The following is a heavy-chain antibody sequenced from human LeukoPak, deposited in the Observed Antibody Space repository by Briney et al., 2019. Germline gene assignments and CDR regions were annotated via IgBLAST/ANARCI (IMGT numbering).Heavy chain of an antibody. CDR3: ARHGWDILSYDAFDI. Sequence: PSQTVSLTCTVSGGSISSGSYYWSWIRQPAGKGLEWIGRIYTSGSTNYNPSLKSRVTISVDTSKNQFSLKLSSVTAADTAVYYCARHGWDILSYDAFDIWGQGTMVTVSS. V-gene: IGHV4-61*02. CDR1: GGSISSGSYY. J-gene: IGHJ3*02. D-gene: IGHD3-9*01. CDR2: IYTSGST.